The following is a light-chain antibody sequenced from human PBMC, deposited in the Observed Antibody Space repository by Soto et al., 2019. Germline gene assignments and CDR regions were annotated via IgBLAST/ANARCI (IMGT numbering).Light chain of an antibody. CDR3: QQYDTSPAWT. CDR2: GAS. V-gene: IGKV3-20*01. J-gene: IGKJ1*01. Sequence: EIVFTQSPGTLSLSPGERATLSCRATQSVSSPYLAWYQQKPGQAPRLIIYGASSRANGIPDRFSGSGSGTDLTLTISRLEPEDFAAYDGQQYDTSPAWTFGQGTKVDNK. CDR1: QSVSSPY.